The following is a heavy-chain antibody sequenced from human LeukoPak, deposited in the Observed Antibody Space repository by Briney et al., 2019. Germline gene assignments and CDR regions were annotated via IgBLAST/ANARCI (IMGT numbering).Heavy chain of an antibody. CDR2: IYTSGST. CDR1: GGSISSSTYY. D-gene: IGHD6-19*01. CDR3: ARDRDSSGWYSGNWRFDP. J-gene: IGHJ5*02. V-gene: IGHV4-61*02. Sequence: PSETLSLTCTVSGGSISSSTYYWSWIRQPAGKGLEWIGRIYTSGSTNYSPSLKSRVTMSIDTSKNQFSLKLTSVTAADTAVYYCARDRDSSGWYSGNWRFDPWGQGTLVTVSS.